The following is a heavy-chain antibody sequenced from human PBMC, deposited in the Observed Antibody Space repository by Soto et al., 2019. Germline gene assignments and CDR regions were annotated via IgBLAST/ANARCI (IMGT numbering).Heavy chain of an antibody. J-gene: IGHJ6*02. D-gene: IGHD6-13*01. CDR2: LYTTGTT. CDR3: AIGILPGIAAAGTGGYYYYYGMDV. CDR1: GFTVSSSY. V-gene: IGHV3-53*01. Sequence: EVQLAESGGGLIQPGGSLRLSCAVSGFTVSSSYMSWVRLAPGKGLEWVSVLYTTGTTYYIDSVKGRFTISRDNSRNTLYLQMNSLRAEDTAVYYCAIGILPGIAAAGTGGYYYYYGMDVWGQGTTVTVSS.